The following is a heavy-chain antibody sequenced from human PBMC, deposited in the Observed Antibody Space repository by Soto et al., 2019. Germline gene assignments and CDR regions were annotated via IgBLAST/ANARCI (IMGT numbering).Heavy chain of an antibody. D-gene: IGHD2-2*02. Sequence: QVQLVQSGAEVKKPGSSVKVSCKASGGTFSSYAISWVRQAPGQGPEWMGGIIPIFGTANYAQKFQGRVTIAADNSTSTAYMELSSMRSEDTAVYYCARGTVTYLACAFDIWGQGTMVTVSS. J-gene: IGHJ3*02. CDR1: GGTFSSYA. V-gene: IGHV1-69*06. CDR3: ARGTVTYLACAFDI. CDR2: IIPIFGTA.